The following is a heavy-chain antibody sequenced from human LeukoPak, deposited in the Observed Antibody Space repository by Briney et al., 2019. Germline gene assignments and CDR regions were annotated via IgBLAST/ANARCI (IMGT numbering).Heavy chain of an antibody. J-gene: IGHJ6*03. CDR3: ERSYYYYYMDV. CDR1: GYTFTGYY. V-gene: IGHV1-2*02. CDR2: INPNSGGT. Sequence: ASVKVSCKASGYTFTGYYMHWVRQAPGQGLEWMGWINPNSGGTNYAQKFQGRVTITRDTSSSTAYMELRRLRSDATDTYYCERSYYYYYMDVWGKGTPVTVSS.